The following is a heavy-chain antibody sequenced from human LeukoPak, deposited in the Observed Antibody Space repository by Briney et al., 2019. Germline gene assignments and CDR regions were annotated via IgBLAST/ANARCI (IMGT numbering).Heavy chain of an antibody. V-gene: IGHV4-31*03. D-gene: IGHD2-15*01. J-gene: IGHJ1*01. CDR1: GGSISSGGYY. CDR3: ALGYCGGGSCYAREYFQR. CDR2: TYYSGST. Sequence: SETLSLTCTVSGGSISSGGYYWTWIRQHPGKGLEWIGYTYYSGSTYYNPSLKSRVTISVDTSKNQFSLRLSSVTAADTAVYHCALGYCGGGSCYAREYFQRWGQGTLVTVSS.